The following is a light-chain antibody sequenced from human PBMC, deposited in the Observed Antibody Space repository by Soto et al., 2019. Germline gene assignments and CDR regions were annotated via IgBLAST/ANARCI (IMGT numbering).Light chain of an antibody. CDR2: KAP. V-gene: IGKV1-5*03. J-gene: IGKJ4*01. CDR3: QQYNSYLT. CDR1: QTISSW. Sequence: DIQMTQSPSTLSGSVGDRVTITCRASQTISSWLAWYQQKPGKAPKLLIYKAPSLESGVPSRFSGSGSGTEFTLTISSLQPDDFATYYCQQYNSYLTFGGGTKVDIK.